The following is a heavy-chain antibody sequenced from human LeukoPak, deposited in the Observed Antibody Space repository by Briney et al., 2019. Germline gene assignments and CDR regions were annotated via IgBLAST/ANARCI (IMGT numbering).Heavy chain of an antibody. CDR2: INHSGST. V-gene: IGHV4-34*01. J-gene: IGHJ6*02. CDR1: GESFSGYY. CDR3: ARIPYYYYGMDV. Sequence: SETLSLTCAVYGESFSGYYWSWIRQPPGRGLEWIGEINHSGSTNYNPSLKSRVTISVDTSKNQFSLKLSSVTAADTAVYYCARIPYYYYGMDVWGQGTTATVSS.